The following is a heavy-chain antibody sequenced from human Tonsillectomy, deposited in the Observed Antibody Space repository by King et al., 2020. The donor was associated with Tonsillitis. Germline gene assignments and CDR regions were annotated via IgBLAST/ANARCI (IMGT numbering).Heavy chain of an antibody. D-gene: IGHD3-10*01. CDR3: ARGNYYYGSSEGY. CDR2: IYSGGST. Sequence: VQLVESGGGLIQPGGSLRLSCAASGFTVSSNYMSWVRQAPGKGLEWVSVIYSGGSTYYADSVKGRFTISRDNSKNTLYLQMNSLRAEDTAVYYCARGNYYYGSSEGYWGQGTLVTVSS. CDR1: GFTVSSNY. V-gene: IGHV3-53*01. J-gene: IGHJ4*02.